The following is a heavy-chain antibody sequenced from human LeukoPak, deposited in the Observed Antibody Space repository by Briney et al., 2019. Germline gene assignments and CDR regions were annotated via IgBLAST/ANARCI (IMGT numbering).Heavy chain of an antibody. CDR1: GFNFSSYG. V-gene: IGHV3-30*02. D-gene: IGHD4-17*01. Sequence: GGSLRLSCAASGFNFSSYGMHWVRQAPGKGLEWVAFIRYDGSNKYYADSVKGRFTIARDNSKNTLYLQMNSLRAEDTAVYYCAKDVGDRNWFDPWGQGTLVTVSS. CDR3: AKDVGDRNWFDP. CDR2: IRYDGSNK. J-gene: IGHJ5*02.